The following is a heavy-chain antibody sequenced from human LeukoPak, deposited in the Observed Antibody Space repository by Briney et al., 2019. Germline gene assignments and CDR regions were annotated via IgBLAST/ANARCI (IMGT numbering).Heavy chain of an antibody. D-gene: IGHD3-22*01. CDR1: GGTFSSYA. J-gene: IGHJ4*02. CDR2: IIPIFGIA. Sequence: SVKVSCKASGGTFSSYAISWVRQAPGQGLEWMGGIIPIFGIANYAQKFQGRVTITADESTSTAYMELSSLRSEDTAVYYCASLYYDSSGGTGFDYWGQGTLVTVSS. V-gene: IGHV1-69*13. CDR3: ASLYYDSSGGTGFDY.